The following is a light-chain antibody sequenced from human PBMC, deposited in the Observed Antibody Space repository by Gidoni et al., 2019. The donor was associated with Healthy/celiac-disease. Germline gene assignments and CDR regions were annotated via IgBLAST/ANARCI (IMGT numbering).Light chain of an antibody. Sequence: AIRMTQSPSSFSASKGDRVTITCRASQAISSYLAWYQQKPGKAPNLLIFGASSLQSGVPSRFSGSGSGTEFTLTISCLQSEDFATYYCQQYYSYPRTFGQGTKVEFK. CDR3: QQYYSYPRT. V-gene: IGKV1-8*01. CDR2: GAS. J-gene: IGKJ1*01. CDR1: QAISSY.